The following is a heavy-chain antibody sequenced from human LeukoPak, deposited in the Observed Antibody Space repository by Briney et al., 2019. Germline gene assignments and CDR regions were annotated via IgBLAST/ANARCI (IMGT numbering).Heavy chain of an antibody. D-gene: IGHD6-13*01. V-gene: IGHV3-48*03. CDR3: ARGSAAAFSFDY. Sequence: PGGSPRLSCAASGFTFSSYEMNWVRQAPGKGLEWVSYVSSSSSTIYYADSVKGRFTISRDNAENSLYLQMNSLRAEDTAVYYCARGSAAAFSFDYWGQGTLVTVSS. J-gene: IGHJ4*02. CDR1: GFTFSSYE. CDR2: VSSSSSTI.